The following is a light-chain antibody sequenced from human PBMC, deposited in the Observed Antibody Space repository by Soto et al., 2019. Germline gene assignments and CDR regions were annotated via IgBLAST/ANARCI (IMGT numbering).Light chain of an antibody. CDR1: HSVSSRY. Sequence: EIVLTQSPGTLSLSPGARATLSCRASHSVSSRYLAWYQQKPGQAPRLLIYGASNRATVIPDRFSGSGSGTDFTLTISRLEPEDVAVYFCQQYGSSPPFTFGQGTKVEIK. J-gene: IGKJ2*01. CDR2: GAS. V-gene: IGKV3-20*01. CDR3: QQYGSSPPFT.